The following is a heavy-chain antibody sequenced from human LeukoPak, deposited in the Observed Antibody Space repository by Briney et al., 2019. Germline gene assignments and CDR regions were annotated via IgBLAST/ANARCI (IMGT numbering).Heavy chain of an antibody. J-gene: IGHJ5*02. Sequence: GGSLRLSCAASGFTFRSYWMSWVRQAPGKRLEWVANIKQDGSEKYYLDSVKCRFTISRDNAKNSHYLQMNNLRVEDPAVYYCARVVLRGLDPWRQGTLVTVSS. D-gene: IGHD2-21*01. CDR3: ARVVLRGLDP. V-gene: IGHV3-7*04. CDR1: GFTFRSYW. CDR2: IKQDGSEK.